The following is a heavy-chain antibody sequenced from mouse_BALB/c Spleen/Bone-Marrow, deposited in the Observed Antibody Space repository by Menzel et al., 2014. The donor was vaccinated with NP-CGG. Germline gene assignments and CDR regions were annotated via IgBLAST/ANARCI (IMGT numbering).Heavy chain of an antibody. J-gene: IGHJ4*01. V-gene: IGHV1-77*01. CDR2: IYPGSGNI. CDR1: GYTFTDYY. Sequence: VQLQQSGAELARPGASVKLSCKASGYTFTDYYVSWVKQRTGQGLEWIGEIYPGSGNIYYIEKFKGKATLTADRSSSTAYMQLSSLTSEDSAVYFCARAASLDYWGQGTSVTVSS. CDR3: ARAASLDY.